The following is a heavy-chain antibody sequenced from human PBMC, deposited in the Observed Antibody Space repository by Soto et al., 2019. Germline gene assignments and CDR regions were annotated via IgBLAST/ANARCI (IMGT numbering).Heavy chain of an antibody. CDR1: GYTFTNYG. D-gene: IGHD1-7*01. CDR3: ARGGWNYGPGPFDL. J-gene: IGHJ3*01. Sequence: QVQLVQSGTEVKTPGASVKVSCHASGYTFTNYGINWVRQAPGQGREWMAWISAYNGKTHHAPFVQDRVNMTTETSTRTDYLELTSLRSDDTAVYYCARGGWNYGPGPFDLWGQGTMVTVSS. V-gene: IGHV1-18*04. CDR2: ISAYNGKT.